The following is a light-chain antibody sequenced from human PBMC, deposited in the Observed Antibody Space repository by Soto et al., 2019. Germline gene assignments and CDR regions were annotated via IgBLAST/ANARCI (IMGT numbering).Light chain of an antibody. V-gene: IGKV3D-15*01. CDR2: GAS. CDR1: QSVTIS. Sequence: EKVMTQSPATLSVSPGERATLSCRASQSVTISLAWYQQKPGQAPRLLIYGASTRAAGVPARFSGSGSGTEFTLTITSLQSEDCAIYYCQQYNNWPLTFGGGTRVEIK. J-gene: IGKJ4*01. CDR3: QQYNNWPLT.